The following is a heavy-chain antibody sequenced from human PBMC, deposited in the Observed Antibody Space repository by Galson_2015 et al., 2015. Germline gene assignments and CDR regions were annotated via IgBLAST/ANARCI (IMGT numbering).Heavy chain of an antibody. V-gene: IGHV3-23*01. D-gene: IGHD2/OR15-2a*01. CDR3: AKDIVIQPIASRWFDP. CDR1: GFTFSSYA. J-gene: IGHJ5*02. CDR2: ISGSGGDT. Sequence: SLRLSCAASGFTFSSYALNWVRQAPGKGLEWVSGISGSGGDTYYADSVKGRFTISRDNSKNILYLQINSLRAEDTALYHCAKDIVIQPIASRWFDPWGQGTLVTVSS.